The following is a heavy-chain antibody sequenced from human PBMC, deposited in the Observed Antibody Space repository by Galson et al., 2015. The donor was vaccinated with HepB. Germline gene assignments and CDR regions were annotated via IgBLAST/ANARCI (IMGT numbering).Heavy chain of an antibody. J-gene: IGHJ6*02. CDR1: GFTFSNAW. CDR2: IKSITDGGTT. Sequence: SLRLSCAASGFTFSNAWMSWVRQAPGKGLEWVGRIKSITDGGTTDYAAPVKGRFTISRDDSKNTLYLQMNSLKTEDTAVYYCTTGRGYSYGPLYYYYGMDVWGQGTTVTVSS. CDR3: TTGRGYSYGPLYYYYGMDV. D-gene: IGHD5-18*01. V-gene: IGHV3-15*01.